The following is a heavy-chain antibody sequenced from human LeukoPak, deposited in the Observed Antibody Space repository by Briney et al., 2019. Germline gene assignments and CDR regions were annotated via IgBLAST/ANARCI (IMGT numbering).Heavy chain of an antibody. CDR3: AFNNDFKY. J-gene: IGHJ4*02. V-gene: IGHV3-7*01. Sequence: GGSLRLSCTASGLSFSGQWMNWVRQSPGQGLEWVANIKYDGSEKYYVDSVKGRFTIFREDAKNSLSLQMDSVRPEDTAVYYCAFNNDFKYWGQGTLVIVPS. CDR1: GLSFSGQW. D-gene: IGHD1/OR15-1a*01. CDR2: IKYDGSEK.